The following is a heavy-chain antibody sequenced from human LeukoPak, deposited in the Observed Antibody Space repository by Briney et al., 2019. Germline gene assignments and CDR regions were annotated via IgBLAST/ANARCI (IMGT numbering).Heavy chain of an antibody. V-gene: IGHV6-1*01. J-gene: IGHJ4*02. CDR2: TYYMFKWYT. CDR3: AREARSDWYLYYFDS. D-gene: IGHD6-13*01. Sequence: SQTLLLTCAISGDSVSSYGAAWDWVRQSPSRGLEWLGRTYYMFKWYTDYAESVERRISINPDTSNNQFSLQLNSVTPEDTAIYYCAREARSDWYLYYFDSWGQGTLVTVSS. CDR1: GDSVSSYGAA.